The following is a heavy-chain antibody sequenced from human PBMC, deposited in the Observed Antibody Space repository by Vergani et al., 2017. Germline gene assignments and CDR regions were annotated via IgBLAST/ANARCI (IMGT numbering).Heavy chain of an antibody. Sequence: QVQLQESGPGLVKPSQTLSLTCTVSGGSISSGDYYWSWIRQPPGKGLEWIGYIYYSCSTYYNPSLKSRVTISVDTAKNQFSLKLSSVTAADTAVYYCAREDGTIDAFDIWGQGTMVTVSS. CDR1: GGSISSGDYY. CDR3: AREDGTIDAFDI. J-gene: IGHJ3*02. D-gene: IGHD5-24*01. CDR2: IYYSCST. V-gene: IGHV4-30-4*01.